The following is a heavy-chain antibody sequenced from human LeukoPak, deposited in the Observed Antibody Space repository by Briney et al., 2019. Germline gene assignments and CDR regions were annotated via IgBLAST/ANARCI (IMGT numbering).Heavy chain of an antibody. V-gene: IGHV1-3*01. CDR2: INAGNGNT. CDR1: GYTFTSYA. Sequence: ASVKVSCKASGYTFTSYAMHWVRQAPGQRLEWMGWINAGNGNTKYSQKFQGRVTITRDTSASTAYMELSSLRSEDTAVYYCARDGLGYCSGGSCYSGHYYYGMDVWGQGTTVTVSS. D-gene: IGHD2-15*01. CDR3: ARDGLGYCSGGSCYSGHYYYGMDV. J-gene: IGHJ6*02.